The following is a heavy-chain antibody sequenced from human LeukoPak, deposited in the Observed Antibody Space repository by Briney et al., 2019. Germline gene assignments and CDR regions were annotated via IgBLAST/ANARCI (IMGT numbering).Heavy chain of an antibody. V-gene: IGHV5-51*01. Sequence: GESLKISCKGSGYSFTSYWIGWVRQMPGKGLEWMGIIYPGDSDTRYSPSFQGQVTISADKSISTAYLQWSSLKASDTAMYYCARHSVYCTNGVCYSNWFDPWGQGTLVTVSS. D-gene: IGHD2-8*01. CDR1: GYSFTSYW. J-gene: IGHJ5*02. CDR3: ARHSVYCTNGVCYSNWFDP. CDR2: IYPGDSDT.